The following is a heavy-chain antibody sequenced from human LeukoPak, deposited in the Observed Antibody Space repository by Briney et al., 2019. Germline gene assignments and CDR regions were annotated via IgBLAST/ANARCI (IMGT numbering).Heavy chain of an antibody. Sequence: SETLSLICSVCVGPIRDYYWSWIRQPTGKGLEWIGGVFTRGRIDYNPSLKSRATMSVDKSKNQFSLKVNSVAAEDTAVYHCARVTFVAADYFDTWGQGILVTVSS. D-gene: IGHD2-15*01. J-gene: IGHJ4*02. CDR2: VFTRGRI. V-gene: IGHV4-4*07. CDR1: VGPIRDYY. CDR3: ARVTFVAADYFDT.